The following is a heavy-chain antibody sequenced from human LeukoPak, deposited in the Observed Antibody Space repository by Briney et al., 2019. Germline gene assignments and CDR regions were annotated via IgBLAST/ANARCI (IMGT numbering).Heavy chain of an antibody. CDR3: VRSQSAATYDA. J-gene: IGHJ5*02. D-gene: IGHD3-16*01. CDR2: IWHDGGTT. CDR1: GFTFSSHS. V-gene: IGHV3-33*01. Sequence: PGGSLRLSCAASGFTFSSHSMHWVRQAPGKGLEWVGIIWHDGGTTYYADSVRGRFTISRDNSKNTLDLQMSSLRDGDTAVYFCVRSQSAATYDAWGQGTLVTVSS.